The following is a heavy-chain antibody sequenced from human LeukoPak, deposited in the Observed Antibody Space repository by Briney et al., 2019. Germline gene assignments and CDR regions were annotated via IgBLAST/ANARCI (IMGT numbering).Heavy chain of an antibody. CDR3: ARDVIPAAKGYWFDP. CDR2: IYYSGST. CDR1: GGSFSGYY. J-gene: IGHJ5*02. Sequence: SETLSLTCAVYGGSFSGYYWGWIRQPPGKGLEWIGSIYYSGSTYYNPSLKSRVTISVDTSKNQFSLKLSSVTAADTAVYYCARDVIPAAKGYWFDPWGQGTLVTVSS. D-gene: IGHD2-2*01. V-gene: IGHV4-34*01.